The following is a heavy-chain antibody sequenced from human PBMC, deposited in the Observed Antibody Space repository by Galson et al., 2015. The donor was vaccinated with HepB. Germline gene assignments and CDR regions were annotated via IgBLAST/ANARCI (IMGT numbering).Heavy chain of an antibody. CDR1: GFTFSSYA. J-gene: IGHJ4*02. D-gene: IGHD1-1*01. CDR2: ISYDGSNK. V-gene: IGHV3-30*04. CDR3: ARDDAPYNWNSNFDY. Sequence: SLRLSCAASGFTFSSYAMHWVRQAPGKGLEWVAVISYDGSNKYYADSVKGRFTISRDNSKNTLYLQMNSLRAEDTAVYYCARDDAPYNWNSNFDYWGQGTLVTVSS.